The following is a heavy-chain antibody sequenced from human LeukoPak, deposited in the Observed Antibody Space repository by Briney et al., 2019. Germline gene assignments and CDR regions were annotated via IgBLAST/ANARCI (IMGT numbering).Heavy chain of an antibody. CDR1: GVSFNSFY. V-gene: IGHV3-48*02. CDR2: IDTQSQTV. J-gene: IGHJ4*02. CDR3: AGGGDSGWAIDN. D-gene: IGHD6-19*01. Sequence: PGGSLRLSCTVSGVSFNSFYMNWVRQAPGKGLEWISYIDTQSQTVYYADSMRGRFTISRDNAKNSLYLQINSLRDEGTALYYCAGGGDSGWAIDNWGQGTLVIVSS.